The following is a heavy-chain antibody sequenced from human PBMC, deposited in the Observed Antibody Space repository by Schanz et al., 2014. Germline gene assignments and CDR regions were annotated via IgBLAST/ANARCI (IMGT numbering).Heavy chain of an antibody. CDR1: GYTFTKYA. D-gene: IGHD3-10*01. V-gene: IGHV7-4-1*02. J-gene: IGHJ4*02. Sequence: QVQLVQSGSELKKPGASVKVSCKTSGYTFTKYAMNWVRQAPGQGLEWMGWINTNTGNPTYAQDFTGRFVFSLDTSVSTAYLQISSLKAEDTAVYYCASTDMIRGIISTFDYWGQGTLVTVSS. CDR2: INTNTGNP. CDR3: ASTDMIRGIISTFDY.